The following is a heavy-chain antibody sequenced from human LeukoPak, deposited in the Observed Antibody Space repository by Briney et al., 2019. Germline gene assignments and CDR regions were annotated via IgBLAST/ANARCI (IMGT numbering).Heavy chain of an antibody. CDR3: ARGLSCSGGSCYPYYFDY. Sequence: SVKVLCRASGRPFSIYDISWARQASGQGFEWMGGIIPIFGTANYAQKFQGRVTITADESTSTAYMELSSLRSEDTAVYYCARGLSCSGGSCYPYYFDYWGQGTLVTVSS. J-gene: IGHJ4*02. CDR2: IIPIFGTA. CDR1: GRPFSIYD. V-gene: IGHV1-69*01. D-gene: IGHD2-15*01.